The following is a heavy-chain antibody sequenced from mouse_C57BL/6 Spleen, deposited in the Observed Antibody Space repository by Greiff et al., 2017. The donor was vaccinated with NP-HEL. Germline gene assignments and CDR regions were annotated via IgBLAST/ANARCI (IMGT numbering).Heavy chain of an antibody. D-gene: IGHD3-2*02. J-gene: IGHJ2*01. V-gene: IGHV14-2*01. CDR1: GFNIKDYY. CDR3: ARRAAQAPDY. Sequence: EVQLQQSGAELVKPGASVKLSCTASGFNIKDYYMHWVKQRTEQGLEWIGRIDPEDGETKYAPKFQGKATITADTSSNTAYLQISSLTSEDTAVYYWARRAAQAPDYWGQGTTLTVSS. CDR2: IDPEDGET.